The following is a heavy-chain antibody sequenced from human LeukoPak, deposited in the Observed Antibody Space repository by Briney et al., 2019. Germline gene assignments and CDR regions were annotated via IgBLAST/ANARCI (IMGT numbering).Heavy chain of an antibody. CDR2: IYPGDSDT. J-gene: IGHJ6*03. CDR1: GYSFTSYW. CDR3: ARQDIVVVPAAIPACYYYMDV. V-gene: IGHV5-51*01. D-gene: IGHD2-2*02. Sequence: GESLKISCKGSGYSFTSYWIGWVRQMPGKGLEWMGIIYPGDSDTRYSPSFQGQVTISADKSISTAYLQWSSLKASDTAMYYCARQDIVVVPAAIPACYYYMDVWGKGTTVTVSS.